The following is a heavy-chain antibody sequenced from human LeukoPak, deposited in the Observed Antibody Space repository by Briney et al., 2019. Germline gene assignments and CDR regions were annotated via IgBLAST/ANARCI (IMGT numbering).Heavy chain of an antibody. D-gene: IGHD2-2*02. V-gene: IGHV5-51*01. CDR1: GYRFSNYW. CDR3: AIGGDSSTSCYRCFDY. J-gene: IGHJ4*02. CDR2: MYPGDSDT. Sequence: GESLMISCKGSGYRFSNYWIGWVRQMPGKGLEWMGLMYPGDSDTRYSPSFQGQVTISADKSINTAYLQWSSLKASDTAMYYCAIGGDSSTSCYRCFDYWGQGTLVTVSS.